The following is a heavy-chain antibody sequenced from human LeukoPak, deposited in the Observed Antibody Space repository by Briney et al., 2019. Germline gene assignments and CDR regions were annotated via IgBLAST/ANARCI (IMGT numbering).Heavy chain of an antibody. V-gene: IGHV4-59*01. D-gene: IGHD4-23*01. Sequence: SETLSLTCTVSGGSISTYYWSWVRQSPGTGLEWIGYIYYTGNANYNPSLKGRVTISVDTSKNQFSLNLNSVTEADAAVYYCARGGPGGNSWRYYLGSWGQGTLVTVSS. J-gene: IGHJ4*02. CDR2: IYYTGNA. CDR3: ARGGPGGNSWRYYLGS. CDR1: GGSISTYY.